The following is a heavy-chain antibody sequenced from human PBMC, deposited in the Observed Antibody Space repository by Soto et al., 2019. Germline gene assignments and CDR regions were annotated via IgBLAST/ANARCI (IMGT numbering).Heavy chain of an antibody. CDR3: ARLQAAAGDNDLTFDY. J-gene: IGHJ4*02. CDR1: RYSFTSYW. Sequence: GESLKISCKASRYSFTSYWISWVRQMPGQGLEWMGRIDPSDSYTNYSPPFQGHVTISADKSISTAYLQWSSLKASDTAMYYCARLQAAAGDNDLTFDYWGQGTLVTVSS. CDR2: IDPSDSYT. V-gene: IGHV5-10-1*01. D-gene: IGHD6-13*01.